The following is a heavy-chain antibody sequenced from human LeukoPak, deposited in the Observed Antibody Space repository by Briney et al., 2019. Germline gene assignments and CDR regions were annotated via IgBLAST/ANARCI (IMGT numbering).Heavy chain of an antibody. CDR2: ISYDGSNK. CDR1: GFTFSSYA. D-gene: IGHD2-8*01. V-gene: IGHV3-30-3*02. CDR3: AKQVYAISYFDY. J-gene: IGHJ4*02. Sequence: PGGSLRLSCAASGFTFSSYAMHWVRQAPGKGLEWVAVISYDGSNKYYADSVKGRFTISRDNSKNTLYLQMNSLRAEDTAVYYCAKQVYAISYFDYWGQGTLVTVSS.